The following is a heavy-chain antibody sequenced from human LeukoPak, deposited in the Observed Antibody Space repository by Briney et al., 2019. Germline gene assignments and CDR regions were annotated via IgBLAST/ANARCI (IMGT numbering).Heavy chain of an antibody. CDR2: ISYDGSNK. CDR1: GFTFSSYG. CDR3: AKVNYPYYDSSGYSMDYYGMDV. Sequence: GGSLRLSCAASGFTFSSYGMHWVRQAPGKGLEWVAVISYDGSNKYYADSVKGRFTISRDNSKNTLYLQMNSLRAEDTAVYYCAKVNYPYYDSSGYSMDYYGMDVWGQGTTVTVSS. V-gene: IGHV3-30*18. D-gene: IGHD3-22*01. J-gene: IGHJ6*02.